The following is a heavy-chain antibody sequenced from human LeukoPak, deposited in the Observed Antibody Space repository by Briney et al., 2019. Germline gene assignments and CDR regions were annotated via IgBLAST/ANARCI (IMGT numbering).Heavy chain of an antibody. CDR3: AKAGGSGYYNDAFDI. D-gene: IGHD3-22*01. J-gene: IGHJ3*02. CDR1: GFTFDDYA. V-gene: IGHV3-9*03. Sequence: GGSLRLSCAASGFTFDDYAMHWVRHAPGKGLEWVSGISWNSGSIGYADSVKGRFTISRDNAKNSLYLQMSSLRAEDMALYYCAKAGGSGYYNDAFDIWGQGTMVTVSS. CDR2: ISWNSGSI.